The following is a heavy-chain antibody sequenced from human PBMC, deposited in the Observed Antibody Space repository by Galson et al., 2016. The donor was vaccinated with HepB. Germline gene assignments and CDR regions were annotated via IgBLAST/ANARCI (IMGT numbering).Heavy chain of an antibody. CDR1: GFTFDDYT. D-gene: IGHD3-22*01. Sequence: SLRLSCAASGFTFDDYTMHWVRQVPGKGLEWVSAISGSGGSTYYADSVKGRFTISRDNSKNTLYLQMNSLRAEDTAVYYCAKGDYYGSSGYFPFDYWGQGTLVTVSS. CDR3: AKGDYYGSSGYFPFDY. J-gene: IGHJ4*02. CDR2: ISGSGGST. V-gene: IGHV3-23*01.